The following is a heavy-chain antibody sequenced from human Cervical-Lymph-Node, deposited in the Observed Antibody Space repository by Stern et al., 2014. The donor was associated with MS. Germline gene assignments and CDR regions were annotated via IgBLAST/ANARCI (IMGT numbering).Heavy chain of an antibody. D-gene: IGHD2-15*01. J-gene: IGHJ4*02. CDR1: GASVRGGAYC. V-gene: IGHV4-31*03. Sequence: VQLVESGPGLAKPSETLSLTCTVSGASVRGGAYCWSWIRQHPGEGLEWIGYICYSGNTYNNPSLQSRFSISIDISKNQFSLNLNSVTAADTAVYYCARGGAHYSLDYWGQGALVTVSS. CDR2: ICYSGNT. CDR3: ARGGAHYSLDY.